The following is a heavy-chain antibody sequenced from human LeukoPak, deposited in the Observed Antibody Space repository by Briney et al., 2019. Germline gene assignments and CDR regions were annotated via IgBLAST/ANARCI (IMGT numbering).Heavy chain of an antibody. J-gene: IGHJ5*02. D-gene: IGHD3-10*01. CDR1: GFTFSSYA. Sequence: PGGSLRLFCAASGFTFSSYAMHWVRQAPGKGLEYVSAISSNGGSTYYANSVKGRFTISRDNSKNTLYLQMGSLRAEDMAVYYCARGGVAMVRGKGFDPWGREPWSPSPQ. CDR2: ISSNGGST. CDR3: ARGGVAMVRGKGFDP. V-gene: IGHV3-64*01.